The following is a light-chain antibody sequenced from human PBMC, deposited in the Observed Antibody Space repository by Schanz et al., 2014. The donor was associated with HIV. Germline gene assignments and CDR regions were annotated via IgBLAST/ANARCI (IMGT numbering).Light chain of an antibody. J-gene: IGKJ2*02. Sequence: IQLTQSPSSLSASVGDRVTITCRASQGISSYLAWYQQKPGKAPKVLINAASTLQSGVPSRFSGSGSVSDFTLAISSLQPDDFAPYYCLEYDSDAWTFGQGTKLYIQ. CDR3: LEYDSDAWT. CDR2: AAS. V-gene: IGKV1-9*01. CDR1: QGISSY.